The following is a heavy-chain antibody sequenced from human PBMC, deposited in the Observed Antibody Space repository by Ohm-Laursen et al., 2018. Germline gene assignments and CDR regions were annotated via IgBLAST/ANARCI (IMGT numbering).Heavy chain of an antibody. J-gene: IGHJ3*01. CDR2: ISHSGNFE. V-gene: IGHV3-48*03. CDR1: GFTFNSYN. Sequence: SLRLPCTASGFTFNSYNMAWVRQAPGKGLEWVSFISHSGNFEQYIDSVKGRFTVSRDGAKSSLYLQMNSLRVDDTAVYYCARDKSLETRAFDVWGQGTVVTVSS. CDR3: ARDKSLETRAFDV. D-gene: IGHD3-3*01.